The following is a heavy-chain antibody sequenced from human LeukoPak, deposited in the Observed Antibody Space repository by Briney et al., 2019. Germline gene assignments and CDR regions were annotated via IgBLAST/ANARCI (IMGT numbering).Heavy chain of an antibody. CDR1: KFTFSDYG. CDR2: ISSSSSTI. D-gene: IGHD6-19*01. Sequence: AGSLRLSCAASKFTFSDYGMNWVRQAPGKGLEWVSYISSSSSTIYYGDSVKGRSTISIDNAENSLYLQMNGLRAEDTAVYFCARNGASSGRPYHLDYWGQGTLVTVSS. V-gene: IGHV3-48*01. CDR3: ARNGASSGRPYHLDY. J-gene: IGHJ4*02.